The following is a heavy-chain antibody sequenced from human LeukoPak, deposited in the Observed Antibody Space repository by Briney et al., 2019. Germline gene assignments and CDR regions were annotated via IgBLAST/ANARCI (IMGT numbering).Heavy chain of an antibody. V-gene: IGHV1-2*02. CDR3: ARVTGFSPHG. D-gene: IGHD3-16*01. J-gene: IGHJ4*02. CDR1: GYTFTGYY. Sequence: ASVKVSCKASGYTFTGYYMHWVRPAPGQGLEWMGWINPNSGGTSYAQRFQGRVTMTRDTSISTAYMELSRLRSDDTAVYYCARVTGFSPHGWGQGTLVTVSS. CDR2: INPNSGGT.